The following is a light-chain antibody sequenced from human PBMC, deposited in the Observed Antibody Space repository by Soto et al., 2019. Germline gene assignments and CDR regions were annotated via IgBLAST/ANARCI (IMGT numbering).Light chain of an antibody. CDR1: LRISKY. J-gene: IGKJ4*02. CDR3: QRSHRTPLT. Sequence: DIKLTQSPSSLSASVGDRVTITCRASLRISKYLNWYQQKPGKAPKLLIYGASTLPSGVTSRFSGSGPGTDFTLPITNRLRENAVTYLCQRSHRTPLTFGGGNKLE. V-gene: IGKV1-39*01. CDR2: GAS.